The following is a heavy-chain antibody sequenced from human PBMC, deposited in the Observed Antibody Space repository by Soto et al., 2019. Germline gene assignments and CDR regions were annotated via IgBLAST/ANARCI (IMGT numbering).Heavy chain of an antibody. CDR1: GFTFSSYS. V-gene: IGHV3-48*02. Sequence: EVQLVESGGGLVQPGGSLRLSCAASGFTFSSYSMNWVRQAPGKGLEWVSYISSSSSTIYYADSVKGRFTISRDNAKNSLYLQMTSLRDEDTAVYYCASTIYYYGMDVWGQGTTVTVSS. J-gene: IGHJ6*02. CDR2: ISSSSSTI. CDR3: ASTIYYYGMDV.